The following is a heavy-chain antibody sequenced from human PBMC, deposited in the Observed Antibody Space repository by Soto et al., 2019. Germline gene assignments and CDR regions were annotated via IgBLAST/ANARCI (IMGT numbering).Heavy chain of an antibody. V-gene: IGHV1-24*01. CDR2: FDPEDGET. Sequence: ASVKVSCKVSGYTLTELSMHWVRQAPGKGLEWMGGFDPEDGETIYAQKFQGRVTMTEDTSTDTAYMELSSLRSEDTAVYYCASTDIGMGYFDRLPSPFDYWGQGTLVTVSS. D-gene: IGHD3-9*01. J-gene: IGHJ4*02. CDR3: ASTDIGMGYFDRLPSPFDY. CDR1: GYTLTELS.